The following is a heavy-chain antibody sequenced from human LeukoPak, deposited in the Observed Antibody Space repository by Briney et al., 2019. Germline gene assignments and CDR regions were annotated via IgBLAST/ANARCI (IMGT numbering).Heavy chain of an antibody. CDR2: IYVDGRTT. V-gene: IGHV3-74*01. Sequence: GGSLRLSCVASGFTFSNFWMHWVRQPPGKGLVWVSRIYVDGRTTNYADSVKGRFTISRDNAKNTVYLEMNSLSVEDTATYYCIRDFRSADLWGRGTLVTVTS. CDR1: GFTFSNFW. J-gene: IGHJ5*02. CDR3: IRDFRSADL.